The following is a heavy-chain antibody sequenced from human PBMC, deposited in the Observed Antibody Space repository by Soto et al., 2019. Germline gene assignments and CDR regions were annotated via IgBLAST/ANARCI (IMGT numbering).Heavy chain of an antibody. V-gene: IGHV4-59*01. J-gene: IGHJ5*02. D-gene: IGHD4-4*01. CDR1: GDSITSNH. Sequence: SETLSLTCAVSGDSITSNHWNWIRQPPGRGLEWIGYIYNSGTTKYNPSLKSRVIISVDTSKNQLSLKLSSVTAADTAVYYCARVSMSTVSWGFDPWGQGTLVTVP. CDR2: IYNSGTT. CDR3: ARVSMSTVSWGFDP.